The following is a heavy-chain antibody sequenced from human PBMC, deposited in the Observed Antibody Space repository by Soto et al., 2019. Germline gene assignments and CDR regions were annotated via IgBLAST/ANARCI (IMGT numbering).Heavy chain of an antibody. CDR3: ARDPESYGSGSYPTV. J-gene: IGHJ4*02. D-gene: IGHD3-10*01. CDR1: GFTFSRYG. V-gene: IGHV3-33*01. CDR2: IWYDGANK. Sequence: QVQLVESGGGVVQPGRSLRLSCAASGFTFSRYGMHWVRQAPGKGLEWVAVIWYDGANKFYADSVKGRFTISRDNSKNTLYLQMNSLRAEDTAVYFCARDPESYGSGSYPTVWGQGTLVTVSS.